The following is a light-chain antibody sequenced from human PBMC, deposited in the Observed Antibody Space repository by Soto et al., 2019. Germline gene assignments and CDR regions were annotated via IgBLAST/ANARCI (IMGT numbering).Light chain of an antibody. V-gene: IGKV3-20*01. Sequence: EIVLTQSPGTLSLSPGERATLSCRASQSVSSSSLAWYQQKRGQAPRLLIHDASSRATGIPDRFSGSGSGTDFTLTISRLEPEDFAVYYCQQYGGSPRTFGQGPKVEVK. CDR2: DAS. J-gene: IGKJ1*01. CDR1: QSVSSSS. CDR3: QQYGGSPRT.